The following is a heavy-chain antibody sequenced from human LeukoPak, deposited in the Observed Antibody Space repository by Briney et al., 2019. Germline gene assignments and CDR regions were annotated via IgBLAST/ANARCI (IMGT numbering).Heavy chain of an antibody. CDR2: ISSSNSYI. Sequence: GGSLRLSCAASGFTFSSYSMNWVRQAPGKGVEWVSSISSSNSYIYYADSVKGRFTISRDNAKNSLYLQMNSLRAEDTAVYYCARDISSMGFDYWGQGTLVTVSS. D-gene: IGHD6-13*01. CDR3: ARDISSMGFDY. V-gene: IGHV3-21*01. J-gene: IGHJ4*02. CDR1: GFTFSSYS.